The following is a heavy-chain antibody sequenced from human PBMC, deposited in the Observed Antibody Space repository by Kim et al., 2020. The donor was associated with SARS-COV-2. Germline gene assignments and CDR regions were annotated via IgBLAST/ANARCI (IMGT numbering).Heavy chain of an antibody. Sequence: GGSLRLSCAASGFSLSNFAMHWVRQAPGKGLEYVSAISSNGVRTYYAISVKDRFTISRDVSKNTLYLQMGSLRREDTAVYFCVREAQNFRAYDYLDSWGQGTLVSVSS. D-gene: IGHD3-10*01. CDR1: GFSLSNFA. V-gene: IGHV3-64*01. CDR2: ISSNGVRT. J-gene: IGHJ4*02. CDR3: VREAQNFRAYDYLDS.